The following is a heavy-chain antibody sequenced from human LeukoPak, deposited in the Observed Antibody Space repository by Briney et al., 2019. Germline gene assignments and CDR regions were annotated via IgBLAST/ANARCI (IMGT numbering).Heavy chain of an antibody. Sequence: PSETLSLTCTVSGGSISNYYWSWIRQPPGKGLEWIAYIYYSGSTNYNPSLKSRVTISVDTSENQFSLKMSSVTAADTAVYYCARTTRYYDSSGCFDFWGQGTLVTVSS. CDR3: ARTTRYYDSSGCFDF. D-gene: IGHD3-22*01. J-gene: IGHJ4*02. CDR1: GGSISNYY. CDR2: IYYSGST. V-gene: IGHV4-59*08.